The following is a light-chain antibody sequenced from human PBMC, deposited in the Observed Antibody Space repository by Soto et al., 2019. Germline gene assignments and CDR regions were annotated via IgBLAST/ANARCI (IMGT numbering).Light chain of an antibody. V-gene: IGLV3-1*01. CDR1: KLGDKY. J-gene: IGLJ2*01. CDR2: QDS. Sequence: SYELTQPPSVSVSPGQTASITCSGDKLGDKYACWYQQKPGQSPVLVMYQDSKRPSGIPERFSGSNSGNTATLTISGTQAMDEADYYCQAWDGSTVVYGGGTKVTVL. CDR3: QAWDGSTVV.